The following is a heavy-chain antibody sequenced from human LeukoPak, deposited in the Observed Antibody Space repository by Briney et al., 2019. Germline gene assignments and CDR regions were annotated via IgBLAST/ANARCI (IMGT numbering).Heavy chain of an antibody. CDR1: GYTFTSYG. D-gene: IGHD3-10*01. CDR2: ISAYNGNT. J-gene: IGHJ4*02. CDR3: ARVDYYGSGSYSLGDY. V-gene: IGHV1-18*04. Sequence: ASVKVSCKASGYTFTSYGISWVRQAPGQGLEWMGWISAYNGNTNHAQKLQGRVTMTTDTSTSTAYMELRSLRSDDTAVYYCARVDYYGSGSYSLGDYWGQGTLVTVSS.